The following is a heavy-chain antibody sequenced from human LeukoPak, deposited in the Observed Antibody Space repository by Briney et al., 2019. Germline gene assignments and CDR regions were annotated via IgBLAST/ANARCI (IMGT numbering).Heavy chain of an antibody. CDR3: ARSPLITIFGTFDY. CDR2: IYYSGST. Sequence: ASETLSLTCTVSGGSISSYYWSWIRQPPGKGLEWIGYIYYSGSTNYNPSLKSRVTISVDTSKNQFSLKLSSVTAADTAVYYCARSPLITIFGTFDYWGQGTLVAVSS. CDR1: GGSISSYY. D-gene: IGHD3-3*01. V-gene: IGHV4-59*01. J-gene: IGHJ4*02.